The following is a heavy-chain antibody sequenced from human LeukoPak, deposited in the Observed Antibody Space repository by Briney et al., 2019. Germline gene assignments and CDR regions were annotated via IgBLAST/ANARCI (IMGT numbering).Heavy chain of an antibody. J-gene: IGHJ4*02. Sequence: ASVKVSCKASGYTFTSYGISWVRQAPGQGLEGMGWISAYNGNTNYAQKRQGRVTMTTDTSTSTAYMELRSLRSDDTAVYYCARVDMRYYGSGSPASTDYWGQGTLVTVSS. CDR1: GYTFTSYG. CDR2: ISAYNGNT. D-gene: IGHD3-10*01. CDR3: ARVDMRYYGSGSPASTDY. V-gene: IGHV1-18*01.